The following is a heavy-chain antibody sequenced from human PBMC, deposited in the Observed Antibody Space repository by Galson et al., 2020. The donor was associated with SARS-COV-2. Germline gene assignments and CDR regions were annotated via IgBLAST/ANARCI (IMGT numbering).Heavy chain of an antibody. V-gene: IGHV3-48*02. J-gene: IGHJ3*02. CDR1: GFTFSRYA. CDR3: ARDLGTLTPTQQPARLIRAAPPRGHNSNALDI. CDR2: ISSSGSTV. D-gene: IGHD1-1*01. Sequence: TGGSLRLSCAASGFTFSRYAINWVRQAPGKGLEWVSYISSSGSTVYYADSVKGRFTISRDNAKNSLSLQMNSLRDEDTAVYYCARDLGTLTPTQQPARLIRAAPPRGHNSNALDIWGQGTLVTVSS.